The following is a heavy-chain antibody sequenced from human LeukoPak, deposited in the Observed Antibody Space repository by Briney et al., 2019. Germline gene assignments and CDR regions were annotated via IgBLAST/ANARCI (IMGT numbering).Heavy chain of an antibody. Sequence: SETLSLTCTVSGGSISSHYWSWIRQPPGKGLEWIGYIYYSGSTNYNPSLKSRVTISVDTSKNQFSLKLSSVTAADTAVYYCARQEDWTAWHWGQGTLVTVSS. D-gene: IGHD3/OR15-3a*01. CDR1: GGSISSHY. CDR3: ARQEDWTAWH. J-gene: IGHJ4*02. CDR2: IYYSGST. V-gene: IGHV4-59*08.